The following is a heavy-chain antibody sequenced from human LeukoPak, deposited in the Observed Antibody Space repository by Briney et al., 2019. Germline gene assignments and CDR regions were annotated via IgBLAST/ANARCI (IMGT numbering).Heavy chain of an antibody. V-gene: IGHV4-34*01. CDR2: INHSGST. J-gene: IGHJ5*02. CDR1: GGSFSGYY. D-gene: IGHD4-17*01. Sequence: PSETLSLTCAVYGGSFSGYYWSWIRRPPGKGLEWIGEINHSGSTNYNPSLKSRVTISVDTSKNQFSLKLSSVTAADTAVYYCARDTVSNWFDPWGQGTLVTVSS. CDR3: ARDTVSNWFDP.